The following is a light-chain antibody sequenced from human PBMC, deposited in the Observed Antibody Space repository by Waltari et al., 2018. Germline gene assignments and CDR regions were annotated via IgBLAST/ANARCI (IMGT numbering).Light chain of an antibody. CDR3: QSYDSSLSGGV. V-gene: IGLV1-40*01. Sequence: QSVLTQPPSVSGAPGQRVTISCTACSSNIGAGYDVHWYQQLPGTAPKLLIYGNSNRPSGVPDRFSGSKSGTSASLAITGLQAEDEADYYCQSYDSSLSGGVFGGGTKLTVL. CDR1: SSNIGAGYD. J-gene: IGLJ2*01. CDR2: GNS.